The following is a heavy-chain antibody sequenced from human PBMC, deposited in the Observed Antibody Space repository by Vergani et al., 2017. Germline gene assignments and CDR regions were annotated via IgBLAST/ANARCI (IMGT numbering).Heavy chain of an antibody. D-gene: IGHD6-13*01. J-gene: IGHJ4*02. Sequence: EVQLVESGGGLVQPGGSLRLSCAASGFTVSSNYMSWVRQAPGKGLEWVSVIYSGGSTYYADSVKGRFTISRDNSKNTLYLQMNSLRAEDTAVYYCARGRYSSSWXFDYWGQRTLVTVSS. CDR1: GFTVSSNY. V-gene: IGHV3-66*02. CDR2: IYSGGST. CDR3: ARGRYSSSWXFDY.